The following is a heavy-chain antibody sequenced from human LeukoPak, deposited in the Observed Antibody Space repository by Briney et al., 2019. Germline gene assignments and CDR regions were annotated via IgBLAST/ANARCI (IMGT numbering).Heavy chain of an antibody. CDR3: TRDRATNRYCSGGSCLR. Sequence: GSLRLSCTASGFTFGDYAMSWFRQAPGKGLEWVGFIRSKAYGGTTEYAASVKGRFTISRDDSKSIAYLQMNSLKTEDTAVYYCTRDRATNRYCSGGSCLRWGQGTLVTVSS. CDR1: GFTFGDYA. CDR2: IRSKAYGGTT. J-gene: IGHJ4*02. V-gene: IGHV3-49*03. D-gene: IGHD2-15*01.